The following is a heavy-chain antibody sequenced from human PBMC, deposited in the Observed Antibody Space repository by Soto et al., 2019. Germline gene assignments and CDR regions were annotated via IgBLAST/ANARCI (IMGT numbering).Heavy chain of an antibody. CDR1: GFSLSTSGMC. V-gene: IGHV2-70*11. J-gene: IGHJ6*03. CDR2: IDWDDDK. CDR3: ARTPVVPAAISGYYYYYMDV. D-gene: IGHD2-2*02. Sequence: SGPTLVNPTQTLTLTCTFSGFSLSTSGMCVSWIRQPPGKALEWLARIDWDDDKYYSTSLKTRLTISKDTSKNQVVLTMTNMDPVDTATYYCARTPVVPAAISGYYYYYMDVWGKGTTVTVSS.